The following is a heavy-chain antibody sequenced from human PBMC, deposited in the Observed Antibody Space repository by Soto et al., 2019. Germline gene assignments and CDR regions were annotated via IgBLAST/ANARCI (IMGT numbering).Heavy chain of an antibody. CDR3: ARVGELPIFGVSYYYYGLDV. V-gene: IGHV1-18*04. J-gene: IGHJ6*02. D-gene: IGHD3-3*01. CDR1: RYTFTSYG. Sequence: ASVKVSCKASRYTFTSYGISWVRQAPEQGLEWMGWISAYNGNTNYAQKLQGRVTMTTDTSTSTDYMELRSLRSDDTAVYYCARVGELPIFGVSYYYYGLDVWGQGTTVTVSS. CDR2: ISAYNGNT.